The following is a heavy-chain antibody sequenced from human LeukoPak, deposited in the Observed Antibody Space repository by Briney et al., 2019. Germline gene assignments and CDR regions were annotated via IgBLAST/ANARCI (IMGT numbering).Heavy chain of an antibody. J-gene: IGHJ4*02. D-gene: IGHD3-22*01. V-gene: IGHV4-39*01. Sequence: SETLSLTCTVSGGSISSSSYYWGWIRQPPGKGLERIGSIYYSGSTYYNPSLKSRVTISVDTSKNQFSLKLSSVTAADTAVYYCARSSSGFDYWGQGTLVTVSS. CDR2: IYYSGST. CDR3: ARSSSGFDY. CDR1: GGSISSSSYY.